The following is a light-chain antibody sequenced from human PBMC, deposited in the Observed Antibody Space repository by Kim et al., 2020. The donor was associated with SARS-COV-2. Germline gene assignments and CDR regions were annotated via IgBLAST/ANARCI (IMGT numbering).Light chain of an antibody. CDR1: SSDVGGSKS. Sequence: GQSLTISCTGTSSDVGGSKSVSWYQQHPDKAPKLIIYEVSERPSGVPDRFSGSKSGNTASLTVSGLQAEDEADYYCSSYAGSNNVIFGGGTQLTVL. CDR3: SSYAGSNNVI. J-gene: IGLJ2*01. CDR2: EVS. V-gene: IGLV2-8*01.